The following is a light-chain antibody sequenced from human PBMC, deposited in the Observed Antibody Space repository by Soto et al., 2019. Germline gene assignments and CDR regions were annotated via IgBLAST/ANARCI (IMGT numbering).Light chain of an antibody. CDR2: KAS. Sequence: DIQMTQSPSSLSASVGDRVTITCRASQSISSYLNWYQQKPGKAPNLLIYKASTLESGVPSRFSGSGSGTEFTLTIISLQPDYFSTYYCQHYNTYSPFGGGTKVEIK. J-gene: IGKJ4*02. CDR1: QSISSY. CDR3: QHYNTYSP. V-gene: IGKV1-5*03.